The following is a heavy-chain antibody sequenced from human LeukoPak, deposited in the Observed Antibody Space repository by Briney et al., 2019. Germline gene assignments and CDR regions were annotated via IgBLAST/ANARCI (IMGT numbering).Heavy chain of an antibody. CDR3: ARGPQATEAGLNWFDP. V-gene: IGHV4-34*01. D-gene: IGHD1-26*01. Sequence: SETLSLTCAVYGGSFSGYYWSWIRQPPGKGLEWIGEINHSGSTNYNPSLKSRVTISVDTSKNQFSLKLSSVTAADTAVYYCARGPQATEAGLNWFDPWGQGTLVTVSS. CDR1: GGSFSGYY. J-gene: IGHJ5*02. CDR2: INHSGST.